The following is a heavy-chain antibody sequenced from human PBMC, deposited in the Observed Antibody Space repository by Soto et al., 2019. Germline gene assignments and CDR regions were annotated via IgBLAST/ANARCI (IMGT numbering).Heavy chain of an antibody. V-gene: IGHV4-59*01. CDR1: GGSIGTFY. CDR3: GRLNYGNTVDS. Sequence: SETLSLTCSVSGGSIGTFYWSWIRQPPGKRLECIGFVYSGVDTNYNNYNPSLKSRVTISVDKSKNQFSLNVRSVTAENTAVYFCGRLNYGNTVDSWGQRTLVTVSS. D-gene: IGHD3-10*01. CDR2: VYSGVDTNYN. J-gene: IGHJ4*02.